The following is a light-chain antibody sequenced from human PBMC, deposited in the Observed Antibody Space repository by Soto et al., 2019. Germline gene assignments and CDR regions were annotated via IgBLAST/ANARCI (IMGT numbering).Light chain of an antibody. J-gene: IGKJ2*02. CDR3: QQRARWPST. Sequence: EVVLPKAPDTLYLSPGETATLSCRASESVDRYVAWYHPKVGQAPRLLICDAYTRTTVVGARFSGSASATDFSLTIASLKPEAFAGYYCQQRARWPSTFGPGSKVEMK. CDR2: DAY. V-gene: IGKV3-11*01. CDR1: ESVDRY.